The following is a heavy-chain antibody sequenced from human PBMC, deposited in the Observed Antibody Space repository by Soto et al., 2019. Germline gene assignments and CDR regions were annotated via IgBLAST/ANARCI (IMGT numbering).Heavy chain of an antibody. V-gene: IGHV4-61*01. Sequence: PSETLSLTCTVSGGSVSSGNSYWSWIRQPPGKGLEWTGYIYYSGSTNYNPSLKSRVTISVDTSKNQFSLKLSSVTAADTAVYYCARSDRGRTTIFDYWYFDLWGRGTLVTVSS. CDR1: GGSVSSGNSY. CDR2: IYYSGST. J-gene: IGHJ2*01. D-gene: IGHD3-3*01. CDR3: ARSDRGRTTIFDYWYFDL.